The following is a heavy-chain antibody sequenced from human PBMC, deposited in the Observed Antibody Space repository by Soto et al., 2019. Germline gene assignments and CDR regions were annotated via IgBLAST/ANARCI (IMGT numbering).Heavy chain of an antibody. D-gene: IGHD2-21*02. J-gene: IGHJ4*02. CDR1: GDSVSSNTAS. Sequence: QTLSLTCAISGDSVSSNTASWNWVRQSPSRGLEWLGRTFYRSKWKNDYAESVKSRITINPDTSKNQFSLHLNSVTPEDTAVYYCARDDWGLIDYWAQGTLVTVSS. V-gene: IGHV6-1*01. CDR3: ARDDWGLIDY. CDR2: TFYRSKWKN.